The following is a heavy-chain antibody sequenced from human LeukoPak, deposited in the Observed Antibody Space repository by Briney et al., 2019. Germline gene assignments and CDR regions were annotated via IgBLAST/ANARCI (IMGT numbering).Heavy chain of an antibody. J-gene: IGHJ5*02. CDR3: ARDTIGYYNWFDP. V-gene: IGHV4-61*02. CDR1: GGSISSGSYY. CDR2: IYTSGST. Sequence: NPSQTLSLTCTVSGGSISSGSYYWSWIRQPAGKGLEWIGRIYTSGSTNYNPSLKSRVTISVDTSKNQFSLKLSSVTAADTAVYYCARDTIGYYNWFDPWGQGTLVTVSS. D-gene: IGHD3-22*01.